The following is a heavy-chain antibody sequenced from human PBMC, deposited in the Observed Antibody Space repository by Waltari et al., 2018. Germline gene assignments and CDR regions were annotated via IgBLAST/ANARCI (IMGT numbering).Heavy chain of an antibody. D-gene: IGHD3-10*01. CDR3: ARGQAGAGIDY. Sequence: QVQLQESGPGLVKPSETLSLTCTVSGGSISSYYWSWIRQPAGKGLVWIGRIYTRGSTNYNPSLKSRVTMSVDTSKNQFSLKLSSVTAADTAVYYCARGQAGAGIDYWGQGTLVTVSS. CDR2: IYTRGST. J-gene: IGHJ4*02. CDR1: GGSISSYY. V-gene: IGHV4-4*07.